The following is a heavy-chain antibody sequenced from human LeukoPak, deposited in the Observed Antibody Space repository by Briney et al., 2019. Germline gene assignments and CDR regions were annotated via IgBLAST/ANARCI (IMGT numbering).Heavy chain of an antibody. CDR3: AREGRAGATTAFDI. J-gene: IGHJ3*02. D-gene: IGHD1-26*01. Sequence: SETLSLTCTVSGGSISSGSYYWGWIRQPPGKGLEWIGSIYYSGSTNYNPSLKSRVTISVDTSKNQFSLKLSSVTAADTAVYYCAREGRAGATTAFDIWGQGTMVTVSS. CDR1: GGSISSGSYY. CDR2: IYYSGST. V-gene: IGHV4-39*07.